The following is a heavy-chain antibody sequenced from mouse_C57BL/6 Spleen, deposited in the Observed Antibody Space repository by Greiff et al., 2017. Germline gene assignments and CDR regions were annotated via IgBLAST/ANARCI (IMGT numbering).Heavy chain of an antibody. Sequence: EVQLQQSGPELVKPGASVKIPCKASGYTFTDYNMDWVKQSHGKSLEWIGDINPNNGGTIYNQKFKGKATLTVDKSSSTAYMELRSLTSEDTAVYYCARQEGGGTVKGFAYWGQGTLVTVSA. D-gene: IGHD4-1*01. CDR1: GYTFTDYN. CDR2: INPNNGGT. V-gene: IGHV1-18*01. CDR3: ARQEGGGTVKGFAY. J-gene: IGHJ3*01.